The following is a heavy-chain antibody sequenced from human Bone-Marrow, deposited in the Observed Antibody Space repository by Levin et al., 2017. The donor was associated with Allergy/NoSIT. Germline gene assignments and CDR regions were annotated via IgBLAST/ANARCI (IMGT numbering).Heavy chain of an antibody. V-gene: IGHV4-39*01. Sequence: SQTLSLTCSVSGDSINYYYWGWIRQPPGKGLEWIGSIFYTGSTYYNPSLKSRVTMSVDASKNQFSLTLSSVTAADTAVYYCASILSRYSYWSHLGYWGQGTQVTVSS. J-gene: IGHJ4*02. CDR1: GDSINYYY. D-gene: IGHD3-9*01. CDR3: ASILSRYSYWSHLGY. CDR2: IFYTGST.